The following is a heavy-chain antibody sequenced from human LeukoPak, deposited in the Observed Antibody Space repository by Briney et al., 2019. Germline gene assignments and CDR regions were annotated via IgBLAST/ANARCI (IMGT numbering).Heavy chain of an antibody. V-gene: IGHV1-2*02. Sequence: ASVKVYCKASGYTFTGYYMHWVRQAPGQGLEWMGWINPNSGGTNYAQKFQGRVTMTRDTSISTAYMELSRLRSDDTAVYYCARARFCTSCPRGGYGMDVWGQGTTVTVSS. CDR3: ARARFCTSCPRGGYGMDV. J-gene: IGHJ6*02. CDR1: GYTFTGYY. D-gene: IGHD2-2*01. CDR2: INPNSGGT.